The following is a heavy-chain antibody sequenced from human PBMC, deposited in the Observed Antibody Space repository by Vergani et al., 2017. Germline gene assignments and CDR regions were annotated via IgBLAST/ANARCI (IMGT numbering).Heavy chain of an antibody. CDR2: MNPNSGNT. Sequence: QVQLVQSGAEVKKPGASVKVSCKASGYTFTSYDINWVRQATGQGLEWMGWMNPNSGNTGYAQKSQGRVTMTRNTSISTAYMELSSLRSEDTAVYYCARGPPVKVRTSRAFDIWGQGTMVTVSS. J-gene: IGHJ3*02. V-gene: IGHV1-8*01. D-gene: IGHD1-14*01. CDR1: GYTFTSYD. CDR3: ARGPPVKVRTSRAFDI.